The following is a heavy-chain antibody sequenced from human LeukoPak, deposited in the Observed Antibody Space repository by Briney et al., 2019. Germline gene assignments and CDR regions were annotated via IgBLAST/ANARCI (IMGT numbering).Heavy chain of an antibody. CDR3: AKYYSGSGTYYFAPFDY. CDR2: ISGSGTST. J-gene: IGHJ4*02. D-gene: IGHD3-10*01. CDR1: GFTFSSDA. V-gene: IGHV3-23*01. Sequence: GGSLRLSCAASGFTFSSDAMSWVRQAPGKGLEWVSAISGSGTSTYYADSVKGRLTISRDNSKNTLYLQMNSLRAEDTAVYYCAKYYSGSGTYYFAPFDYWGQGTLVTVSS.